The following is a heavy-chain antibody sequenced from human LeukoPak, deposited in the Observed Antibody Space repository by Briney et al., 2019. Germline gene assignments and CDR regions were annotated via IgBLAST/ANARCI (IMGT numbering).Heavy chain of an antibody. J-gene: IGHJ4*02. CDR1: GYTFTSYG. D-gene: IGHD3-9*01. CDR3: ARGGPGYLRYFDWLNY. Sequence: ASVKVSCQASGYTFTSYGISWVRQPPGQGLESMGSIPAYNGNTNYEQKLQGRVTMTTDTSTSTAYMELRSLRSDDTAVYYCARGGPGYLRYFDWLNYWGQGTLVTVSS. V-gene: IGHV1-18*01. CDR2: IPAYNGNT.